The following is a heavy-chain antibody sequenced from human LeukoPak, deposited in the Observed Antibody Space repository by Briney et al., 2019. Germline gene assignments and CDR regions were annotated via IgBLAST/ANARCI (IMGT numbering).Heavy chain of an antibody. D-gene: IGHD7-27*01. V-gene: IGHV3-30*18. CDR1: GFTFSSYG. J-gene: IGHJ4*02. CDR2: ISYDGSNK. CDR3: AKDRLGSDGEDY. Sequence: GSLRLSCAASGFTFSSYGMHWVRQAPGKGLEWVAVISYDGSNKYYADSVKGRFTISRDNSKNTLYLQMNSLRAEDTAVYYCAKDRLGSDGEDYWGQGTLVTVSS.